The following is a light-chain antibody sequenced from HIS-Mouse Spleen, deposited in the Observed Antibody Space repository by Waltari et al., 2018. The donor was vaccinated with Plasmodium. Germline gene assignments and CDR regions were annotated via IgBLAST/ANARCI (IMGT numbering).Light chain of an antibody. Sequence: DIVMTQSPATLSVSPGERATLSCRARQSVSSNLAWYQQNPGQAPRLLIYGASTRATGIPARFSGSGSGTEFTLTISSLQSEDFAVYYCQQYNNWSFTFGPGTKVDIK. J-gene: IGKJ3*01. CDR2: GAS. CDR1: QSVSSN. V-gene: IGKV3-15*01. CDR3: QQYNNWSFT.